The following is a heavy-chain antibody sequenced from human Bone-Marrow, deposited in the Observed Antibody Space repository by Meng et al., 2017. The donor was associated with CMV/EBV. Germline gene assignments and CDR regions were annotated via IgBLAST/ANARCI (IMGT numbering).Heavy chain of an antibody. CDR1: GYTFIAYY. V-gene: IGHV1-2*02. Sequence: ASVKVSCQASGYTFIAYYMHWVRQAPGQGLEWMGWINPNSGDTNYAQKFQGRVSMTRDTSISTAYMELSRLRSDDTAVYYCARGYCSSTSCYDFDHWGQGALVTVSS. D-gene: IGHD2-2*01. CDR2: INPNSGDT. J-gene: IGHJ4*02. CDR3: ARGYCSSTSCYDFDH.